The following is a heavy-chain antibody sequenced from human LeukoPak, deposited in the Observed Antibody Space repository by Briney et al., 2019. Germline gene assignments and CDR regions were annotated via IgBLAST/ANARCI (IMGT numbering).Heavy chain of an antibody. CDR3: ARAPFVIVVVPAAFDY. CDR2: ISYDGSNK. J-gene: IGHJ4*02. Sequence: PGRSLRLSCAASGFAFSSYGMHWVRQAPGKGLEWVAVISYDGSNKYYADSVKGRFTISRDNSKNTLYLQMNSLRAEDTAVYYCARAPFVIVVVPAAFDYWGQGTLVTVSS. V-gene: IGHV3-30-3*01. CDR1: GFAFSSYG. D-gene: IGHD2-2*01.